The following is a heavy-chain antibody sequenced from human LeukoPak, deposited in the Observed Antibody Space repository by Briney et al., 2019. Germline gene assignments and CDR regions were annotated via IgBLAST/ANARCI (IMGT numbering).Heavy chain of an antibody. V-gene: IGHV3-23*01. CDR3: AKGLRYFDWLLDIDY. D-gene: IGHD3-9*01. Sequence: PGGSLRLSCAASGFTFSSYAMSWVRQAPGKGLEWVSAISGSGGSTYYADSVKGRFTISRDNSKNTLYLQMNSLRAEDTAVYYCAKGLRYFDWLLDIDYWGQGTLVTVSS. J-gene: IGHJ4*02. CDR2: ISGSGGST. CDR1: GFTFSSYA.